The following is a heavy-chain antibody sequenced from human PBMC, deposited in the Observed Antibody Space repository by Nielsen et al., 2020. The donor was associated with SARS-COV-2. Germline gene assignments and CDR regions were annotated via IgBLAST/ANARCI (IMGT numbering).Heavy chain of an antibody. J-gene: IGHJ6*02. CDR1: GYTFTSYA. CDR3: ARVKRGGYCSGGSCSQMDV. CDR2: INAGNGNT. V-gene: IGHV1-3*01. Sequence: ASVKVSCKASGYTFTSYAMHWVRQAPGQRLEWMGWINAGNGNTKYSQKFQGRVTITRDTSASTAYMELRSLRSDDTAVYYCARVKRGGYCSGGSCSQMDVWGQGTTVTVSS. D-gene: IGHD2-15*01.